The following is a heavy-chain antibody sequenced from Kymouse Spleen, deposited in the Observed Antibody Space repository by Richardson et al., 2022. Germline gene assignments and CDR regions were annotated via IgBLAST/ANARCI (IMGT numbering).Heavy chain of an antibody. D-gene: IGHD3-10*01. J-gene: IGHJ6*02. Sequence: QVQLQESGPGLVKPSGTLSLTCAVSGGSISSSNWWSWVRQPPGKGLEWIGEIYHSGSTNYNPSLKSRVTISVDKSKNQFSLKLSSVTAADTAVYYCARDDTMVRGVRYYYYGMDVWGQGTTVTVSS. CDR2: IYHSGST. CDR1: GGSISSSNW. V-gene: IGHV4-4*02. CDR3: ARDDTMVRGVRYYYYGMDV.